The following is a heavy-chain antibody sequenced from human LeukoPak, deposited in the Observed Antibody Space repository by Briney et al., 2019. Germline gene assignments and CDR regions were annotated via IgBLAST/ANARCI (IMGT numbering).Heavy chain of an antibody. D-gene: IGHD2-2*01. CDR1: GYSISSGYY. J-gene: IGHJ5*02. CDR2: IYHSGST. V-gene: IGHV4-38-2*01. CDR3: VTTRQLAVVPRFDP. Sequence: KPSETLSLTCAVSGYSISSGYYWGWIRQPPGKGLEWIGSIYHSGSTYYNPSLKSRVTMSVDTSNNQFSLNLSSVTAADTAVYYCVTTRQLAVVPRFDPWGQGTLVTVSS.